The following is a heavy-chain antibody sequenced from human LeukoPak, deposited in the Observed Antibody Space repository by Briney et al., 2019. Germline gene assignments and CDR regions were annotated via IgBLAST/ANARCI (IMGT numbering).Heavy chain of an antibody. V-gene: IGHV3-23*01. CDR1: GFTFSSYA. CDR3: AKDLGIDYVWGSYRPDY. Sequence: PGGSLRLSCAASGFTFSSYAMSWVRQAPGKGLEWVSAISGSGGSTYYADSVKGRFTISRDNSKNTLYLQMNSLRAEDTAVCYCAKDLGIDYVWGSYRPDYWGQGTLVTVSS. D-gene: IGHD3-16*02. CDR2: ISGSGGST. J-gene: IGHJ4*02.